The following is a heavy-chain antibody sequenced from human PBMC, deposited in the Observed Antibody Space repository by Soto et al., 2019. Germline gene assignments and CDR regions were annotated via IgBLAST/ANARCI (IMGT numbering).Heavy chain of an antibody. J-gene: IGHJ5*02. D-gene: IGHD3-3*01. V-gene: IGHV4-31*03. CDR1: GGSISSGGYY. CDR3: ARDAGSGSSHSFDP. Sequence: PSETLSLTCTVSGGSISSGGYYWSWIRQHPGKGLEWIGYIYYSGSTYYNPSLKSRVTISVDTSKNQFSLKLSSVTAADTAVYYCARDAGSGSSHSFDPWGQGTLVTVSS. CDR2: IYYSGST.